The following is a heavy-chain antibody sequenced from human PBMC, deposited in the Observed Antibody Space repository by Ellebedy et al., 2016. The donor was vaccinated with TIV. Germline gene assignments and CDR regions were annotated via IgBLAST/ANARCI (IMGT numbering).Heavy chain of an antibody. CDR2: ISYDGSNK. D-gene: IGHD3-22*01. J-gene: IGHJ3*02. V-gene: IGHV3-30*18. Sequence: GESLKISXAASGFTFSSYGMHWVRQAPGKGLEWVAVISYDGSNKYYADSVKGRFTISRDNSKTTLFLQMNTVRAEDTAVYFCAKRGSSGVNAFDIWGQGTRITVSS. CDR1: GFTFSSYG. CDR3: AKRGSSGVNAFDI.